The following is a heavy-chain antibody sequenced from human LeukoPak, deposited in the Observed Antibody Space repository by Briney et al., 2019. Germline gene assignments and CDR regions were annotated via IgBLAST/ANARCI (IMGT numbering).Heavy chain of an antibody. V-gene: IGHV3-43*01. CDR2: ISWDGGST. J-gene: IGHJ6*02. CDR3: AKDIPDGWYGMDV. Sequence: GSLRLSCAASGFTFDDYTMHWVRQGPGKGLEWVSLISWDGGSTYYAASVQGRFTISRDNGKNSVYLEMNSLRDEDTALYYCAKDIPDGWYGMDVWGQGTTVTVSS. D-gene: IGHD1-14*01. CDR1: GFTFDDYT.